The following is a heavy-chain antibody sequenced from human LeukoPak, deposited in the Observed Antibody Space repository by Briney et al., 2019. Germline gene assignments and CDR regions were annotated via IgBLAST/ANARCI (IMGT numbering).Heavy chain of an antibody. J-gene: IGHJ4*02. CDR2: IKSKTDGGTT. CDR1: GFTFSNAW. V-gene: IGHV3-15*01. Sequence: GGSLRLSCAASGFTFSNAWMSWVRQAPGKGLECVGRIKSKTDGGTTDYAAPVKGRFTISRDDSKNTLYLQMNSLKTEDTAVYYCTTDPFTMLAYGTGSLGFDYWGQGTLVTVSS. D-gene: IGHD3-10*01. CDR3: TTDPFTMLAYGTGSLGFDY.